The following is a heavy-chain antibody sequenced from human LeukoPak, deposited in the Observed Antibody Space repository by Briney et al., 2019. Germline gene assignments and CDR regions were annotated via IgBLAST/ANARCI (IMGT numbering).Heavy chain of an antibody. CDR1: GYTFTSYA. V-gene: IGHV1-3*01. Sequence: ASVKVSCKASGYTFTSYAMHWVRQAPGQRLEWMGWINAGNGNTKYSQKFRGRVTITRDTSASTAYMELTSLRSEDTAVYYCARDEPSGSGTDYWGQGPLVTVSS. J-gene: IGHJ4*02. D-gene: IGHD3-10*01. CDR2: INAGNGNT. CDR3: ARDEPSGSGTDY.